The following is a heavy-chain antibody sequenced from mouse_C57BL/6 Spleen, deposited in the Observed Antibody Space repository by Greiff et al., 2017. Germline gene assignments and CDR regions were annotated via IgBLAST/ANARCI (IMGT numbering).Heavy chain of an antibody. CDR3: TRGEDYYGSSYTFAY. Sequence: QVQLPQSGAELVRPGASVTLSCKASGYTFTDYEMHWVKQPPVHGLEWIGAIAPETGGNAYNQQFKGKAILTADKSSSTAYMELRSLTSEDSAVYNCTRGEDYYGSSYTFAYWGQGTLVTVSA. V-gene: IGHV1-15*01. CDR1: GYTFTDYE. J-gene: IGHJ3*01. CDR2: IAPETGGN. D-gene: IGHD1-1*01.